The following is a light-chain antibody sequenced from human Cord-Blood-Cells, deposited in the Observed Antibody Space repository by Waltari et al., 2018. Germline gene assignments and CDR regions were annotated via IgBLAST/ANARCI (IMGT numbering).Light chain of an antibody. J-gene: IGKJ1*01. CDR1: QSVLYSSNNKNY. V-gene: IGKV4-1*01. CDR2: WAS. Sequence: DIVMTQSPEPLAVSLGERATINCKSSQSVLYSSNNKNYLACYQQKPGQPPKLLIYWASTRESGVPDRFSGSGSGTDFTLTISSLQAEDVAVYYCQQYYSTPRTFGQGTKVEIK. CDR3: QQYYSTPRT.